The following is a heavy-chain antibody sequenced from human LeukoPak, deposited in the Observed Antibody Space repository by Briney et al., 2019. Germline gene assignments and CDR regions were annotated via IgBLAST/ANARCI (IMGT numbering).Heavy chain of an antibody. CDR2: INGDGSIT. CDR1: GFTFSTYW. Sequence: GGSLRLSCSASGFTFSTYWMHWVRQAPGKGLVWVSRINGDGSITSYADSVKGRFTISRDNAKNSLFLQMSSLRAEDAAVYYCARLSYDSSGYSGYFDYWGQGTLVTVSS. J-gene: IGHJ4*02. V-gene: IGHV3-74*01. D-gene: IGHD3-22*01. CDR3: ARLSYDSSGYSGYFDY.